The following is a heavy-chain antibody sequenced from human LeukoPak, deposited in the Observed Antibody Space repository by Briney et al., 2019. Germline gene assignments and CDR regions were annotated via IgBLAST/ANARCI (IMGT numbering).Heavy chain of an antibody. V-gene: IGHV1-46*01. CDR2: INPSCGTT. Sequence: RASVKVSCMSSGYTFTSYHMHWVRQAPGQGLEWMGIINPSCGTTNYAQKFRGRVTMTKDMSTSTVYMELSSLRSEDTAVYYCARASKLELPENFDYWGQGTLVTVSS. CDR3: ARASKLELPENFDY. D-gene: IGHD1-7*01. CDR1: GYTFTSYH. J-gene: IGHJ4*02.